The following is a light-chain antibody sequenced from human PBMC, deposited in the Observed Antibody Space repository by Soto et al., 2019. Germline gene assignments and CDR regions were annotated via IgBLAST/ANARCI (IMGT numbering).Light chain of an antibody. CDR1: QSISSSY. V-gene: IGKV3-20*01. CDR2: DAS. Sequence: ENLCAQVSSTLSLSPEERATPSCRASQSISSSYLAWYQQKPGQAPRLLIYDASNRATGIPSRFSGSGSGTDFTLTISRLEPEDFAVYICQQYGTSPRTFGQGTRLEIK. J-gene: IGKJ5*01. CDR3: QQYGTSPRT.